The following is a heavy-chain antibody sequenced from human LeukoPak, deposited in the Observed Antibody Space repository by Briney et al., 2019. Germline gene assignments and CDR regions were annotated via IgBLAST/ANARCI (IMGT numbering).Heavy chain of an antibody. D-gene: IGHD3-3*01. Sequence: SGTLFLTCTVSGGSISSYYWSWIRQPPGKGLEWIGYIYCSGSTNYNPSLKSRVTISVDTSENQFSLKLSSVTAADTAVYYCARDQGDELNPYYDFWSGYYTGGWFDPWGQGTLVTVSS. CDR3: ARDQGDELNPYYDFWSGYYTGGWFDP. CDR2: IYCSGST. J-gene: IGHJ5*02. CDR1: GGSISSYY. V-gene: IGHV4-59*01.